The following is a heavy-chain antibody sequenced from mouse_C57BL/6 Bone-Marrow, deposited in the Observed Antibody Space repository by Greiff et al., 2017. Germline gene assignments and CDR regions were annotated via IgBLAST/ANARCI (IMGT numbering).Heavy chain of an antibody. Sequence: EVQLVESGGGLVQPGGSLSLSCAASGFTFTDYYMSWVRQPPGKALEWLGFIRNKANGYTTEYSASVKGRFTISRDNSQSILYLQMNALRAEDSATYYGARCHYGSSRYDFDYWGQGTTLTVSS. J-gene: IGHJ2*01. V-gene: IGHV7-3*01. D-gene: IGHD1-1*01. CDR2: IRNKANGYTT. CDR1: GFTFTDYY. CDR3: ARCHYGSSRYDFDY.